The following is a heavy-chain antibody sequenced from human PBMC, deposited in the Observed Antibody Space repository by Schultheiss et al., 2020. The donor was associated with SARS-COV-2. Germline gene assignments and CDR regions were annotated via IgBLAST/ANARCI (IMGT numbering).Heavy chain of an antibody. V-gene: IGHV3-48*01. D-gene: IGHD4-17*01. CDR1: GFTFSSYS. Sequence: GGSLRLSCAASGFTFSSYSMNWVRQAPGKGLEWVSYISSSSSTIYYADSVKGRFTISRDNAKNLLYLQMNSLRAEDTAVYYCARDKGYGAAFDIWGQGTMVTVSS. CDR3: ARDKGYGAAFDI. J-gene: IGHJ3*02. CDR2: ISSSSSTI.